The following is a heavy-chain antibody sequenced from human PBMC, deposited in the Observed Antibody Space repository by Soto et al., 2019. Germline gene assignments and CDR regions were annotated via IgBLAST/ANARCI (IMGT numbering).Heavy chain of an antibody. V-gene: IGHV3-7*01. J-gene: IGHJ4*02. CDR3: AGTWTGWDFDY. CDR1: GFTFSSYW. Sequence: EVQLVESGGGLVQPGGSLRLSCAASGFTFSSYWMSWVRQAPGKGLEWVANIKQDGSEKYYVDSVKGRFTISRDNAKNSLYLQMNSLRAEDTAVYYCAGTWTGWDFDYWGQGTLVTVSS. D-gene: IGHD1-26*01. CDR2: IKQDGSEK.